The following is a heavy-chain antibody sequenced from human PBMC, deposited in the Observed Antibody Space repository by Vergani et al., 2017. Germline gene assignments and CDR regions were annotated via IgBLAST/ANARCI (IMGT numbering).Heavy chain of an antibody. J-gene: IGHJ6*02. CDR3: ARGDSSTSSQGYYCMDV. D-gene: IGHD2-2*01. CDR1: GGSFSGYY. V-gene: IGHV4-34*01. Sequence: QVQLQQWGAGLLKPSETLSLTCAVYGGSFSGYYWSWIRQPPGKGLEWIGEINHSGSTNYNPSLKSRVTISVDTSKNQFSLKLSPVTAADTAVYYCARGDSSTSSQGYYCMDVWGQGTTVTVSS. CDR2: INHSGST.